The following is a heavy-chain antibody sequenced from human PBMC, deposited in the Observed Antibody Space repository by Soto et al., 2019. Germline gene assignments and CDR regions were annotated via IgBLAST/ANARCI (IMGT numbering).Heavy chain of an antibody. V-gene: IGHV3-21*04. CDR1: GFTFSSYS. J-gene: IGHJ4*02. CDR3: TSAPPLGDSSGYYPHYFQY. Sequence: GGSLRLSCAASGFTFSSYSMNWVRQAPGKGLEWVSSISSSSSYIYYADSVKGRFTISRDNSKNMLYLEMSSLRAEDTAVYFCTSAPPLGDSSGYYPHYFQYWGQGSLVTVSS. D-gene: IGHD3-22*01. CDR2: ISSSSSYI.